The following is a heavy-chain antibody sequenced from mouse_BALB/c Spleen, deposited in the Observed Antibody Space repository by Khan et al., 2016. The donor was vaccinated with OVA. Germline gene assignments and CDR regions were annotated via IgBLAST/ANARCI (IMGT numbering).Heavy chain of an antibody. V-gene: IGHV3-2*02. J-gene: IGHJ2*01. Sequence: QLEESGPGLVKPSQSLSLTCTVTGYSITTDYAWNWIRQFPGNKLEWMGFISYSGNTKYNPSLKSRISISRDTSTNQFFLQLKSVTTEDTARYYCARVYGGDVDYWGQGTTLTVSS. D-gene: IGHD1-1*01. CDR3: ARVYGGDVDY. CDR1: GYSITTDYA. CDR2: ISYSGNT.